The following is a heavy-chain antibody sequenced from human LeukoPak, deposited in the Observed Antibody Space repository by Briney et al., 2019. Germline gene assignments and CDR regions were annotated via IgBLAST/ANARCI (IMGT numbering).Heavy chain of an antibody. CDR1: GFTLCSYA. V-gene: IGHV3-23*01. CDR3: AKSVAIYFYYGLDV. Sequence: GGALRLPCLASGFTLCSYAMSWVRPTPGKGVGWGSAISGSGGSTYYADSVKGRFTISRDNSKNTLFLQMNSLRAEDTAPYYCAKSVAIYFYYGLDVWGQGTTVTVSS. J-gene: IGHJ6*02. CDR2: ISGSGGST. D-gene: IGHD3-3*01.